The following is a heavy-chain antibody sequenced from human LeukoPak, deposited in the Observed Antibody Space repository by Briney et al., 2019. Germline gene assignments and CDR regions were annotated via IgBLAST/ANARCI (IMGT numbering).Heavy chain of an antibody. CDR1: GVTFSSYA. D-gene: IGHD6-19*01. CDR3: AKGVAVASPYYFDY. Sequence: PGGSLRLSCAASGVTFSSYAMSWVRQAPGKGLEWVSPISGSGSSTYYADSVKGRFTISRDNSKNTLYLQMNSLRAEDTAVYYCAKGVAVASPYYFDYWGQGTLVTVSS. CDR2: ISGSGSST. V-gene: IGHV3-23*01. J-gene: IGHJ4*02.